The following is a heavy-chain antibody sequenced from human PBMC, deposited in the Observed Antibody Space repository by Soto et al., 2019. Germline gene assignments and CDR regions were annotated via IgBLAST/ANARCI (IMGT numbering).Heavy chain of an antibody. J-gene: IGHJ5*02. CDR2: IYYSGTT. Sequence: SETLSLTCIVSGGSIITTNYYWGWVRQPPGKGLEGIGSIYYSGTTYYNPSLKSRVTISVDTSKNQFSLTLSSVTAADTAVYFCASSSSTELNWFDPWGQGTLVTVSS. D-gene: IGHD6-6*01. V-gene: IGHV4-39*01. CDR3: ASSSSTELNWFDP. CDR1: GGSIITTNYY.